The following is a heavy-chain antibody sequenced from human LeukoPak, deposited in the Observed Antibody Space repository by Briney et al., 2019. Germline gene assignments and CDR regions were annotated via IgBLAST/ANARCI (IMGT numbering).Heavy chain of an antibody. CDR3: AATIRRDYGDTNLDY. D-gene: IGHD4/OR15-4a*01. CDR1: GDSINNYF. J-gene: IGHJ4*02. V-gene: IGHV4-59*01. Sequence: PSETLSLTCTVPGDSINNYFWSWLRQPPGQGPAWIGYMHNGVHTNYNPSLKSRVTISGDTSKNQLSLKLTSVTAADTAVYYCAATIRRDYGDTNLDYWGQGTLVTVSS. CDR2: MHNGVHT.